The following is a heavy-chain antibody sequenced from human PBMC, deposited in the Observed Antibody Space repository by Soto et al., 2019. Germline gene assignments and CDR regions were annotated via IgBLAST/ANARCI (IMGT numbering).Heavy chain of an antibody. CDR2: INPSGGST. CDR3: TRRGIAVALYS. J-gene: IGHJ4*02. CDR1: VYANTGSF. D-gene: IGHD6-19*01. Sequence: SWKAAVYANTGSFVGWRRQAPGQGLEWMGIINPSGGSTSYAQKFQGRVTMTRDTSTSTVYMELSSLRSEDTAVSYCTRRGIAVALYSWGQGNLVIVSP. V-gene: IGHV1-46*01.